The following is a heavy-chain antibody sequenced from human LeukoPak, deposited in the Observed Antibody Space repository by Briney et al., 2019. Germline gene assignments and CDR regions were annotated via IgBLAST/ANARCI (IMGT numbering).Heavy chain of an antibody. CDR1: GFTFSSYR. V-gene: IGHV3-21*04. D-gene: IGHD3-10*01. CDR2: ISISSSYL. J-gene: IGHJ4*02. CDR3: ARAGDDYGSGSYIGDFDY. Sequence: GGSLRLSCAASGFTFSSYRMNWLRQAPRKELEWVSSISISSSYLYYAHSLKGRFTISRDNAKNTLYVQINSQRAEDTAVDYCARAGDDYGSGSYIGDFDYWGQGTLVSVSS.